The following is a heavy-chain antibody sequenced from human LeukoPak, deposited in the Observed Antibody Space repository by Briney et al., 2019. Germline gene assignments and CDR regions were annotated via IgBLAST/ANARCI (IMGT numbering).Heavy chain of an antibody. D-gene: IGHD3-10*02. CDR1: GFSFGNHA. CDR2: VSGSGDTT. J-gene: IGHJ6*04. Sequence: GGALRLSCAASGFSFGNHAMIGGRQAAGQGREWVSVVSGSGDTTHYADSVRGRFTAFRDNSKTSLYLQMNSLRAEDTAVYYCAELGIATIGGVWGKGTTVTISS. CDR3: AELGIATIGGV. V-gene: IGHV3-23*01.